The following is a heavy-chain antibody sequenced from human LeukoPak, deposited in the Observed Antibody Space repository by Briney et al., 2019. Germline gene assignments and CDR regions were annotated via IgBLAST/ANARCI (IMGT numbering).Heavy chain of an antibody. V-gene: IGHV4-39*01. CDR1: GGSISSSSYY. CDR2: IYYSGNT. Sequence: PSETLSLTCTVSGGSISSSSYYWGWIRQPPGKGLEWIGSIYYSGNTYYNPSLKSRVTISVDTSKKQFSLKLSSVTAADTAVYYCARHKSWNETPFGYWGQGTLVTVSS. CDR3: ARHKSWNETPFGY. J-gene: IGHJ4*02. D-gene: IGHD1-1*01.